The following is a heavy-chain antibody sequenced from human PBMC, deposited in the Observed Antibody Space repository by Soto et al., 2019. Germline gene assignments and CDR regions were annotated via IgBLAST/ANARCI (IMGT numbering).Heavy chain of an antibody. D-gene: IGHD3-3*01. J-gene: IGHJ4*02. CDR1: GFTFSSYS. V-gene: IGHV3-21*01. CDR3: ARDFSRGWEDY. CDR2: ISSSGSYI. Sequence: VQMVESGGGVVQPGGSLRLSCTASGFTFSSYSMNWVRQAPGKGLEWVSSISSSGSYIYFADSMKGRFTISRDNAKNSLYLQMNSLRAEDTAVYYCARDFSRGWEDYWGQGTLVTVSS.